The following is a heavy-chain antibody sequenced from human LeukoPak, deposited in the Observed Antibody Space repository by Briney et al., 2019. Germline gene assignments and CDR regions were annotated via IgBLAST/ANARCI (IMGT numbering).Heavy chain of an antibody. D-gene: IGHD3-3*01. CDR1: GGSISSYY. CDR2: IYYSGST. Sequence: PSETLSLTCTVSGGSISSYYWSWIRQPPGKGLEWIGYIYYSGSTNYNPSLKSRVTISVDTSKNQFSLKLSSVTAADTAVYYCARSTNDFWSGYFDYWGQGTLVTVSS. V-gene: IGHV4-59*01. CDR3: ARSTNDFWSGYFDY. J-gene: IGHJ4*02.